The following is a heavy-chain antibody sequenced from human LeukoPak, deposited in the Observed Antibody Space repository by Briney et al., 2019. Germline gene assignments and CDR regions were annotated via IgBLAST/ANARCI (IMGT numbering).Heavy chain of an antibody. CDR2: IRAYNGNT. D-gene: IGHD3-16*02. J-gene: IGHJ5*02. Sequence: ASVKVSCKASGYTFTSYGISWVRQAPGQGLEWMGWIRAYNGNTNYAQKLQGRVTMTTDTSTSTAYMELRSLRSDDTAVYYCARTLGDYVWGGYRLRRFDPWGQGTLVTVSS. CDR3: ARTLGDYVWGGYRLRRFDP. V-gene: IGHV1-18*01. CDR1: GYTFTSYG.